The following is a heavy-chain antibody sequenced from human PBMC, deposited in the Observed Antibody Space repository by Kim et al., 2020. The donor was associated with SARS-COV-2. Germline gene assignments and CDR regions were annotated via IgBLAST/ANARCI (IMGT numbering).Heavy chain of an antibody. D-gene: IGHD3-9*01. CDR1: GFTFSSYW. Sequence: GGSLRLSCAASGFTFSSYWMHWVRQAPGKGLVWVSRINSDGSSTSYADSVKGRFTISRDNAKNTLYLQMNSLRAEDTAVYYCARDQYDILTGGRLFDYWGQGTLVTVSS. J-gene: IGHJ4*02. V-gene: IGHV3-74*01. CDR2: INSDGSST. CDR3: ARDQYDILTGGRLFDY.